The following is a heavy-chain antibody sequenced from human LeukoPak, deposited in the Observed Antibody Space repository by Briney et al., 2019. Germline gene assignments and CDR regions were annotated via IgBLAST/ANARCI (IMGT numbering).Heavy chain of an antibody. CDR3: ARDRETYYDILTGYHTLGDAFDI. J-gene: IGHJ3*02. D-gene: IGHD3-9*01. CDR1: GFTFSTYW. CDR2: INRDGSST. V-gene: IGHV3-74*01. Sequence: GGSLRLSCAASGFTFSTYWMHWVRQAPGKGLVWVSRINRDGSSTSYADSVKGRFTISRDNAKNTLYLQMNSLRAEDTAVYYCARDRETYYDILTGYHTLGDAFDIWGQGTMVTVSS.